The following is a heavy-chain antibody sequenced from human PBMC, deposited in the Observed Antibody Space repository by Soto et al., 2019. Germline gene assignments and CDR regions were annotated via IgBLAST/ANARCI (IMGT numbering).Heavy chain of an antibody. D-gene: IGHD1-1*01. CDR2: IDFRRGST. CDR1: GFTLSLYS. CDR3: SSQEVEPPPYSFVF. J-gene: IGHJ4*02. Sequence: PGGSLRLSCAASGFTLSLYSTSWVRQAPGKGLEWVSSIDFRRGSTYYADSVKGRFTISRDNTKNSVFLQLNSLRAEDTAVYYCSSQEVEPPPYSFVFWGQGTMVTVYS. V-gene: IGHV3-21*01.